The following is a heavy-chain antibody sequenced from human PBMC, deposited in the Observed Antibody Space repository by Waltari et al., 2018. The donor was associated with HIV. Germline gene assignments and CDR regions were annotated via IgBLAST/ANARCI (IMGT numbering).Heavy chain of an antibody. D-gene: IGHD4-17*01. CDR3: AKDKRSGYGGNSVWYFDL. V-gene: IGHV3-9*01. CDR2: ISWNSGTI. Sequence: EVQLVESGGGLVQPGRSLRLSCAASGFTFADYAMHWVRQAPGKGLGWVSGISWNSGTIGYADSVKGRFTISRDNAKNSLYLQMNSLRAEDTALYYCAKDKRSGYGGNSVWYFDLWGRGTLVTVSS. J-gene: IGHJ2*01. CDR1: GFTFADYA.